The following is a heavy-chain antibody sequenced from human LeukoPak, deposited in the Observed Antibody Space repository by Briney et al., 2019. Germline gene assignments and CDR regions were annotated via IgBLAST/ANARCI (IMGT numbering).Heavy chain of an antibody. CDR2: IYHNGNS. CDR1: GGSFSDYY. J-gene: IGHJ4*02. V-gene: IGHV4-59*01. CDR3: AGQAYSSGWLDN. D-gene: IGHD6-19*01. Sequence: SETLSLTCTVSGGSFSDYYWSFIRQPPGKGLEWIGYIYHNGNSDFNPSLKSRVTISVDTSKNQFSLRMSSVTAAGTAVYFCAGQAYSSGWLDNWGPGTLVTVSS.